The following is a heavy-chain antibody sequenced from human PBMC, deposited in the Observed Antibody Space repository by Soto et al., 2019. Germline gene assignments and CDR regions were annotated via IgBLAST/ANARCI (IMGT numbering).Heavy chain of an antibody. Sequence: EVQLVESGGGLVQPGGSLRLSCAASGFAFSSYSMNWVRQAPGKGLEWVSYISSSSSTIYYADSVKGRFTISRDNAKNSLYLQMISLRAEDTAVYYCARDRFPPGNWGQGTLATVSS. V-gene: IGHV3-48*01. CDR1: GFAFSSYS. J-gene: IGHJ4*02. CDR3: ARDRFPPGN. CDR2: ISSSSSTI. D-gene: IGHD1-26*01.